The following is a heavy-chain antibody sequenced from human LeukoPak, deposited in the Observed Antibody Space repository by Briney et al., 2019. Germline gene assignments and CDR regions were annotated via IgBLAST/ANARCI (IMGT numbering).Heavy chain of an antibody. D-gene: IGHD2-2*01. J-gene: IGHJ6*02. CDR1: GYTFTSYD. CDR3: ARVSCSSTSCYSYYYYYGMDV. CDR2: MNPNSGNT. Sequence: ASVKVSCKASGYTFTSYDINWVRQATGQGLEWMGWMNPNSGNTGYAQKFQGRVTMTRNTSISTAYMELSSLRSEDTAVYYCARVSCSSTSCYSYYYYYGMDVWGQGTTVTVSS. V-gene: IGHV1-8*01.